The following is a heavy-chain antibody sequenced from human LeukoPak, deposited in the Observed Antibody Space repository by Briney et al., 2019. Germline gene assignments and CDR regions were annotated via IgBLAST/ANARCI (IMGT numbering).Heavy chain of an antibody. V-gene: IGHV3-21*01. Sequence: GGTLRLSCAASGFTFSTYAMSWVRQAPGKGLEWVSIISSGSSAIFSADALKGRFTISRDDAKNLLYLDMNSLRAEDTAVYYCARGHTAVTRHFDFWGQGTLVTVSS. CDR1: GFTFSTYA. CDR2: ISSGSSAI. D-gene: IGHD4-17*01. CDR3: ARGHTAVTRHFDF. J-gene: IGHJ4*02.